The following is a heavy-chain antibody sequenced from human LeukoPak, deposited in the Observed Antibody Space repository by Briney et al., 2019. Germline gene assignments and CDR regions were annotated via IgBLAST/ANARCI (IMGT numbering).Heavy chain of an antibody. CDR2: INPSGGST. J-gene: IGHJ4*02. V-gene: IGHV1-46*01. CDR3: ARLGDDYYDSSGYDY. Sequence: ASVKVSCKASGYTFTSYYMHWVRQAPGQGLEWMGTINPSGGSTSYAQKFQGRVTMTRDTSTSTVYMELSSLRSEDPAVYYCARLGDDYYDSSGYDYWGQGTLVTVSS. CDR1: GYTFTSYY. D-gene: IGHD3-22*01.